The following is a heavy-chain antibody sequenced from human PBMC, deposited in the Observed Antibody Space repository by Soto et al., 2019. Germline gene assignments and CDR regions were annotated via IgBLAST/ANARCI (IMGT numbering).Heavy chain of an antibody. Sequence: PSETLSLTCAVSGDSIISGGYYWSWIRQPPGKGLEWIGCIFHNGGTYYNPSLTSRATISVDMSKNQFSLRLTSVTAADTAVYYCARGYSSGWYGYWGQGTLVTVSS. J-gene: IGHJ4*02. V-gene: IGHV4-30-2*01. CDR1: GDSIISGGYY. CDR2: IFHNGGT. D-gene: IGHD6-19*01. CDR3: ARGYSSGWYGY.